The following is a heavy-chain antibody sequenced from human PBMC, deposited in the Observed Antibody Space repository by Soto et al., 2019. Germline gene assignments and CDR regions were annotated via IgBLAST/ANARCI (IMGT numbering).Heavy chain of an antibody. CDR3: ARLVGTAVFDH. V-gene: IGHV4-4*09. Sequence: QVQLRESGPGLVKASETLSLTCTVSGGSISGYHWSWIRQAPGKGLEWIGKIYPSGSTDNNPSLNSPVIISADTSKNQVSLKLSPVTAADTAIYYCARLVGTAVFDHWGQGTLVTVSS. D-gene: IGHD2-21*02. CDR1: GGSISGYH. J-gene: IGHJ4*02. CDR2: IYPSGST.